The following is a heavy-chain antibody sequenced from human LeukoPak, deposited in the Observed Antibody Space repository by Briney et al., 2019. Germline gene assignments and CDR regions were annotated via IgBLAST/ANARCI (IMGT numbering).Heavy chain of an antibody. CDR2: ISGSGGST. J-gene: IGHJ4*02. D-gene: IGHD3-22*01. V-gene: IGHV3-23*01. Sequence: GGSLRLSCAASGFTLSNAWMSWVRQAPGKGLEWVSAISGSGGSTYYADSVKGRFTISRDNSKNTLYLQMNSLRAEDTAVYYCAKDLRYYDSSGYYYMENDYWGQGTLVTVSS. CDR3: AKDLRYYDSSGYYYMENDY. CDR1: GFTLSNAW.